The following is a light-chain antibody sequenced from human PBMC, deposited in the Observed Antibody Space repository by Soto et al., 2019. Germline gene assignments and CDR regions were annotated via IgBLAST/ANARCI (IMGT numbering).Light chain of an antibody. CDR2: GAS. V-gene: IGKV3-20*01. Sequence: EIVLTQSPCTLSLYPGETATLSCRASQSVTTDSLAWYQQKPGQTPRLLIYGASNRATGIPDRFSGSGSGTDFILTISRLEPEDFAVYYCQQYSSSLITFGQGTRLEIK. CDR1: QSVTTDS. CDR3: QQYSSSLIT. J-gene: IGKJ5*01.